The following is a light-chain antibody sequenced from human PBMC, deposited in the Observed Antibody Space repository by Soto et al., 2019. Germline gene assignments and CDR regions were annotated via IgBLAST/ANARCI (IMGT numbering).Light chain of an antibody. V-gene: IGKV3-11*01. CDR1: QSVCSY. Sequence: EIVLTQSPATLSLSPGERATLSCRASQSVCSYLAWYQQKPGQAPRLLIHDASSRATGIPARFSGSGSGTDFTLTISSLEPEDFAVYYCQQRTNWPSSTFGQGTRLEIK. CDR3: QQRTNWPSST. J-gene: IGKJ5*01. CDR2: DAS.